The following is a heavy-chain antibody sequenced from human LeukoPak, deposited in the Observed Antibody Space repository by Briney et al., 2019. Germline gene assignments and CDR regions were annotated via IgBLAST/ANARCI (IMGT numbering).Heavy chain of an antibody. V-gene: IGHV1-69*04. CDR3: ARDYVHSSSSRPSLNWFDP. J-gene: IGHJ5*02. CDR2: IIPILGIA. CDR1: GGTFSSYA. Sequence: SVKVSCKASGGTFSSYAISWVRQAPGQGLEWMGRIIPILGIANYAQKFQGRVTITADKSTSTAYMELSSLRSEDTAVYYCARDYVHSSSSRPSLNWFDPWGQGTLVTVSS. D-gene: IGHD6-6*01.